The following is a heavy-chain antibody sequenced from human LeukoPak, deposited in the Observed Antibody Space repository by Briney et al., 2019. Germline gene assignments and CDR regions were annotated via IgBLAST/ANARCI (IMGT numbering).Heavy chain of an antibody. CDR2: INPSGGST. CDR1: GYTFTSYY. CDR3: ASPTLYDILTGYRSDAFDI. V-gene: IGHV1-46*01. D-gene: IGHD3-9*01. J-gene: IGHJ3*02. Sequence: ASVKVSCKASGYTFTSYYMHWVRPAPGQGLEWMGIINPSGGSTSYAQKFQGRVTMTRDTSTSTVYMELSSLRSEDTAVYYCASPTLYDILTGYRSDAFDIWGQGTMVTVSS.